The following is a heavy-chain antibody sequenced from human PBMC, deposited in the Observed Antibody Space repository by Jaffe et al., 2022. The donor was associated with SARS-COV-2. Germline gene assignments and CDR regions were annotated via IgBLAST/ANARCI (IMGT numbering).Heavy chain of an antibody. CDR3: AGYGDYGLNYYYYGMDV. CDR2: IYYSGST. Sequence: QLQLQESGPGLVKPSETLSLTCTVSGGSISSSSYYWGWIRQPPGKGLEWIGSIYYSGSTYYNPSLKSRVTISVDTSKNQFSLKLSSVTAADTAVYYCAGYGDYGLNYYYYGMDVWGQGTTVTVSS. CDR1: GGSISSSSYY. D-gene: IGHD4-17*01. J-gene: IGHJ6*02. V-gene: IGHV4-39*01.